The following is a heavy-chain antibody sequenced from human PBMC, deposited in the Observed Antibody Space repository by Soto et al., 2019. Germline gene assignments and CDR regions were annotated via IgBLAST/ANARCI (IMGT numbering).Heavy chain of an antibody. CDR3: AKGSRGYTNYYFDY. Sequence: EVQLLESGGGLVQPGGSLRLSCAASGFSFGGYAMRWVRQAPGKGLEWVSSVSGSGNTPFYADSVRGRFTISRDNSDNTVYLQMNSLTTEDTAVYYCAKGSRGYTNYYFDYWGQGSLVAVSS. V-gene: IGHV3-23*01. J-gene: IGHJ4*02. D-gene: IGHD4-4*01. CDR1: GFSFGGYA. CDR2: VSGSGNTP.